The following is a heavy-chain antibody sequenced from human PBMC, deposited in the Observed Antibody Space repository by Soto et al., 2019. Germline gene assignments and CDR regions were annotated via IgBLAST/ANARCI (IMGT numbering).Heavy chain of an antibody. CDR2: IYYSGST. CDR1: GGSISSSSYY. V-gene: IGHV4-39*01. J-gene: IGHJ5*02. CDR3: ARGRNWFDP. Sequence: PSETLSLTCTVSGGSISSSSYYWGWIRQPPGKGLEWIGSIYYSGSTYYNPSLKSRVTISVDTSKNQFSLKLSSVTAADTAVYYCARGRNWFDPWGQGTLVTGSS.